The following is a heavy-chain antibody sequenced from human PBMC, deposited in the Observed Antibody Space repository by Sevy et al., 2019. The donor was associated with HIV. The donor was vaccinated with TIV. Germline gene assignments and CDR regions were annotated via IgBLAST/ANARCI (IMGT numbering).Heavy chain of an antibody. CDR3: ARGGLDSNWFRSFDY. D-gene: IGHD6-13*01. J-gene: IGHJ4*02. Sequence: GGSLRLSCAVSGLTVDSNYMSWVRQAPGKGLEWVSIIYSGGSTYYADSVNGRFTISTDNSKNTLDLQMNSLRAEDTAVYYCARGGLDSNWFRSFDYWGQGTLVTVSS. CDR1: GLTVDSNY. V-gene: IGHV3-53*01. CDR2: IYSGGST.